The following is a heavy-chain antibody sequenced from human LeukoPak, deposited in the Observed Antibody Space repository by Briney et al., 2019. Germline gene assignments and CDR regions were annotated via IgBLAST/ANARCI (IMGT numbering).Heavy chain of an antibody. Sequence: KPSETLSLTCTVSGGSISGYYWSWIRQPPGKGLEWIGYIFSSGSTNYNPSLKSRVTISEDTSVNQFSLKLSSVTAADTAVYYCARHYYDRSDSYSFDYWGQGTLVTVSP. V-gene: IGHV4-59*08. CDR3: ARHYYDRSDSYSFDY. CDR2: IFSSGST. CDR1: GGSISGYY. J-gene: IGHJ4*02. D-gene: IGHD3-22*01.